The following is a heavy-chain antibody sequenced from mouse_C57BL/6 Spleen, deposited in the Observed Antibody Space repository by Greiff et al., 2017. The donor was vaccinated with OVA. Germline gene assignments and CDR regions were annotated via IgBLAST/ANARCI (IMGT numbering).Heavy chain of an antibody. CDR2: IDPANGNT. J-gene: IGHJ3*01. CDR1: GFNIKNTY. V-gene: IGHV14-3*01. D-gene: IGHD1-1*01. CDR3: AEAYYGSSSAWFAY. Sequence: VQLQQSVAELVRPGASVKLSCTASGFNIKNTYMHWVKQRPEQGLEWIGRIDPANGNTKYAPKFQGKATITADTSSNTAYLQRSSLTSEDTAIYYCAEAYYGSSSAWFAYWGQGTLVTVSA.